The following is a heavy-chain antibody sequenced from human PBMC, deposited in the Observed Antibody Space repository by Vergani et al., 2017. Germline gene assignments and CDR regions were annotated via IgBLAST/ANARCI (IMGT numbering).Heavy chain of an antibody. V-gene: IGHV3-30*02. CDR3: TKAGQYDSDDFHDS. Sequence: QVQLVESGGGVVQPGGSLRLPCIASGFTFRIYGMHWVRQAQGKGLEWVAFIRYDGTKRFYGDSVKGRFTISRDNSQTTVFLQMNSQRADDSAVYYCTKAGQYDSDDFHDSWGQGALVTGAS. CDR2: IRYDGTKR. D-gene: IGHD3-22*01. CDR1: GFTFRIYG. J-gene: IGHJ1*01.